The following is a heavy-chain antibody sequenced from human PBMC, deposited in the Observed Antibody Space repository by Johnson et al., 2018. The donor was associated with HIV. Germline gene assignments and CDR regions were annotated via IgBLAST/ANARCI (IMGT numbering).Heavy chain of an antibody. CDR2: ISGSGDST. CDR3: AREGIAVAKVLAFDI. V-gene: IGHV3-23*04. D-gene: IGHD6-19*01. Sequence: EVQLVESGGGLVQPGGSLRLSCVASGFTFSSNALNWFRQAPGQGLEWVSVISGSGDSTGHAASVMGRFTISRDNSKNTLFLQMNSLRAEDTAVYYCAREGIAVAKVLAFDIWGQGTMVTVSS. CDR1: GFTFSSNA. J-gene: IGHJ3*02.